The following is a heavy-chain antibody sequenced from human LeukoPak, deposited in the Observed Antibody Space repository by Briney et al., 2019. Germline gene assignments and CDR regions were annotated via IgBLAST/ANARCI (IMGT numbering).Heavy chain of an antibody. D-gene: IGHD6-6*01. V-gene: IGHV3-23*01. Sequence: GGSLRLSCAASGFTFSSYAMSWVRQAPGKGLEGGSAISGSGGSTYYADSVKGRFTISRDNSKNTLYLQMNSLRAEDTAVYYCAKDSARRKVTDFDYWGQGTLVTVSS. J-gene: IGHJ4*02. CDR1: GFTFSSYA. CDR3: AKDSARRKVTDFDY. CDR2: ISGSGGST.